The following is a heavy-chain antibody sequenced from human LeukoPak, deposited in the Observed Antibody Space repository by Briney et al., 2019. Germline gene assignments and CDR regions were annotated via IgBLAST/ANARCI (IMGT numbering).Heavy chain of an antibody. CDR2: ISGSGGST. CDR1: GFTFSSYA. Sequence: GGSLRLSCAATGFTFSSYAMSWVRQAPGKGLEWVSGISGSGGSTYYADSVKGRFTISRDYSKNTLYLQVNSLRAEDTALYYCAKDLGYCSGGSCLFDYWGQGTLVTVSS. CDR3: AKDLGYCSGGSCLFDY. J-gene: IGHJ4*02. D-gene: IGHD2-15*01. V-gene: IGHV3-23*01.